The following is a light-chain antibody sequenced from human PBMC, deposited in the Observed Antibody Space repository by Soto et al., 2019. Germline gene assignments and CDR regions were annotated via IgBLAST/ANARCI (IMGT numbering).Light chain of an antibody. J-gene: IGLJ3*02. CDR1: SSDVGSYNL. V-gene: IGLV2-23*01. CDR2: EDS. Sequence: QSALTQPASVSGSPGQSITISCTGTSSDVGSYNLVSWYQQHPGKAPKLMIYEDSKRPSGVSNRFSGSKSGNTASLTISGLQAEDEADYYCCSYAVSSTWVFGGGTKLT. CDR3: CSYAVSSTWV.